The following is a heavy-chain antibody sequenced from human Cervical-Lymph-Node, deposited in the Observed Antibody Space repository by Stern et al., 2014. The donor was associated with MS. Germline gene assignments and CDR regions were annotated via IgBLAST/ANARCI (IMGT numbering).Heavy chain of an antibody. D-gene: IGHD1-7*01. CDR2: INPSGGST. CDR1: GYAFTSYY. V-gene: IGHV1-46*01. J-gene: IGHJ4*02. Sequence: VQLEESGAEVKKPGASVNVSCRASGYAFTSYYIHWVRKAPGQGLEWMGIINPSGGSTHYAQKFQGRVTMTRGTSTSTVYMELSTLRSEDTAIYYCARDLGTAPSLRYWGQGTLVTVSS. CDR3: ARDLGTAPSLRY.